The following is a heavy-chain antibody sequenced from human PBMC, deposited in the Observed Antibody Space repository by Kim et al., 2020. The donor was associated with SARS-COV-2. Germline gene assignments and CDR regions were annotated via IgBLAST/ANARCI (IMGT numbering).Heavy chain of an antibody. J-gene: IGHJ4*02. Sequence: SETLSLTCTVSGGSISSGGYYWSWIRQHPGKGLEWIGYIYYSGSTYYNPSLKSRVTISVDTSKNQFSLKLSSVTAADTAVYYCARDRGGSSWAYYFDYWGQGTLVTVSS. CDR2: IYYSGST. CDR3: ARDRGGSSWAYYFDY. V-gene: IGHV4-31*03. D-gene: IGHD6-13*01. CDR1: GGSISSGGYY.